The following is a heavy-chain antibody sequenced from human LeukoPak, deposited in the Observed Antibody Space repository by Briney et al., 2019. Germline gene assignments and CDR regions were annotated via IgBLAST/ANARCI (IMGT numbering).Heavy chain of an antibody. Sequence: PGGSLRLSCAASGSTFSSYWMSWVRQAPGKGLEWVANIKQDGSEKYYVDSVKGRFTISRDNAKNSLYLQMNSLRAEDTAVYYCARASRSGYYEYYFDYWGQGTLVTVSS. V-gene: IGHV3-7*01. CDR1: GSTFSSYW. J-gene: IGHJ4*02. D-gene: IGHD3-3*01. CDR2: IKQDGSEK. CDR3: ARASRSGYYEYYFDY.